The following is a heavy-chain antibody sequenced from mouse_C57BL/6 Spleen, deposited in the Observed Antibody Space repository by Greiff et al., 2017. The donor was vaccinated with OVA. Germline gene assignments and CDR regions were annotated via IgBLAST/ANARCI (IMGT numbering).Heavy chain of an antibody. V-gene: IGHV14-2*01. Sequence: EVQLVESGAELVKPGASVKLSCTASGFNIKDYYMHWVKQRTEQGLEWIGRIDPEDGETKYAPKFQGKATITADTSSNTAYLQLSSLTSEDTAVYYCARSKVITTVVDWYFDVWGTGTTVTVSS. D-gene: IGHD1-1*01. CDR2: IDPEDGET. J-gene: IGHJ1*03. CDR3: ARSKVITTVVDWYFDV. CDR1: GFNIKDYY.